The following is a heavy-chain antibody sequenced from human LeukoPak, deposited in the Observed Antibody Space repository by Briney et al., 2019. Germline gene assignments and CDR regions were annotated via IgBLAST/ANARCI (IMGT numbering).Heavy chain of an antibody. D-gene: IGHD4-17*01. CDR1: GGSISNYY. J-gene: IGHJ4*02. CDR2: SDYSGST. CDR3: ARTGSTVTMLYPFDH. V-gene: IGHV4-59*01. Sequence: SETLSLTCRVSGGSISNYYWSWIRQPPGKGLEWIGYSDYSGSTNYSPSLKSRATISVDTSKKQFSLKLRSVTAADTAVYYCARTGSTVTMLYPFDHWGQGTLVTVPS.